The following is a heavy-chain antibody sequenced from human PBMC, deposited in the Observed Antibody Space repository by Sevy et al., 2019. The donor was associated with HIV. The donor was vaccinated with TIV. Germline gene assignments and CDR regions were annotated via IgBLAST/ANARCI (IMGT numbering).Heavy chain of an antibody. CDR3: ARVGWVNAWYFDL. CDR1: GFTLKSYL. D-gene: IGHD3-16*01. V-gene: IGHV3-7*01. Sequence: GGSLRLSCAASGFTLKSYLMSWVRQAPGKGLEWVANIKQDGSEKYDVESLKGRFTISRDNAENSLNLQINSLRVEDTAVYYCARVGWVNAWYFDLWGRGTLVTVSS. J-gene: IGHJ2*01. CDR2: IKQDGSEK.